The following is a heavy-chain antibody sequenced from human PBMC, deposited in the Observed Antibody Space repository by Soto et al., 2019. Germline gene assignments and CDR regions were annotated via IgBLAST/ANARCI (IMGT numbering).Heavy chain of an antibody. Sequence: ASVKVSCKASGGTLSSYAISWVRQAPGQGLEWMGGIIPIFGTANYAQKFQGRVTITADESTSTAYMELSSLRSEDTAVYYCARVTTVFGTNWGQGTLVTVSS. CDR3: ARVTTVFGTN. CDR2: IIPIFGTA. V-gene: IGHV1-69*13. J-gene: IGHJ4*02. D-gene: IGHD4-17*01. CDR1: GGTLSSYA.